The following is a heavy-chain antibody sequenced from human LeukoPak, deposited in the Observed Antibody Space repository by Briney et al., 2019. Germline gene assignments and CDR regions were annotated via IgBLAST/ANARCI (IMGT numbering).Heavy chain of an antibody. J-gene: IGHJ4*02. D-gene: IGHD3-10*01. CDR3: TRRYGSGRGGIDY. Sequence: GGSLRLSCTTSGFTFGDYVLNWVRQAPGKGLERIGFIRSKAYGGTAEYAASVKGRFTISRDDSKSIAYLQMNSLKTEDTAVYYCTRRYGSGRGGIDYWGQGTLVTVSS. V-gene: IGHV3-49*04. CDR2: IRSKAYGGTA. CDR1: GFTFGDYV.